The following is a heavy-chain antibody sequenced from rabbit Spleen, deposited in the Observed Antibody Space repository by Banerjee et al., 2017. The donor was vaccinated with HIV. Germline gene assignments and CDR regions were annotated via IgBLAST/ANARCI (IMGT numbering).Heavy chain of an antibody. CDR1: GFSFGDRDV. CDR2: INAATAKP. Sequence: QEQLVESGGGLVQPEGSLTLTCKASGFSFGDRDVMCWVRQAPGKGLEWIACINAATAKPVYATWAKGRFTISRTSSTTVTLRMTSLTAADTATYFCAREGGDVYGAYGYALWGQGTLVTVS. V-gene: IGHV1S45*01. J-gene: IGHJ3*01. CDR3: AREGGDVYGAYGYAL. D-gene: IGHD6-1*01.